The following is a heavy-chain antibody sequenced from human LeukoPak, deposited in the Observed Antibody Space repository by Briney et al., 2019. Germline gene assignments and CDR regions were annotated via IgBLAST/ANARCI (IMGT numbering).Heavy chain of an antibody. V-gene: IGHV4-4*02. CDR2: MYLSGTT. CDR3: AGLVGRYSSGLYYYYFDY. CDR1: GDYINSLDL. D-gene: IGHD3-22*01. Sequence: SETLSLTCTVSGDYINSLDLWSWVRQPPGKGLEWIGEMYLSGTTHSNPSVKSRVTISIDKSKNQFFLNLSSVTAADTAVYYCAGLVGRYSSGLYYYYFDYWGQGTLVTVSS. J-gene: IGHJ4*02.